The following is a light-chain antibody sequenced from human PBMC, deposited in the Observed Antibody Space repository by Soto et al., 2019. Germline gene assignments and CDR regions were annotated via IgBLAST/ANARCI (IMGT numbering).Light chain of an antibody. J-gene: IGLJ3*02. CDR2: RNN. Sequence: QSVLTQPPSASGTPGQRVTISCSGSSSNIGSNYVYWYQQLPGTAPKLLIYRNNQRPSGVPDRFSGSKSGTSASLAISGVQAEDEADYYCQSYDSSLSGSVFGGGTKLTVL. V-gene: IGLV1-47*01. CDR1: SSNIGSNY. CDR3: QSYDSSLSGSV.